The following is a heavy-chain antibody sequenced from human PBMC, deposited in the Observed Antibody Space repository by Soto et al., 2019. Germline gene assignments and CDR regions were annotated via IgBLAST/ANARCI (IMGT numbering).Heavy chain of an antibody. CDR1: GFTFSDYY. CDR3: ARLGSIAAAGTPDY. V-gene: IGHV3-11*01. D-gene: IGHD6-13*01. J-gene: IGHJ4*02. Sequence: QVQLVEFGGGLVKPGGSLRLSCAASGFTFSDYYMSWFRQAPGKGLEWVSYISGSGSTIHDADSVKGRFTISRDNAKNSLYLQMNSLRAEDTALYYCARLGSIAAAGTPDYWGQGTLVTVSS. CDR2: ISGSGSTI.